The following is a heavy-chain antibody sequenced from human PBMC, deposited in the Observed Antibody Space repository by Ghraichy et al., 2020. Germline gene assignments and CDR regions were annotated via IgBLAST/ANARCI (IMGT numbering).Heavy chain of an antibody. CDR3: ARDSGSYERFDY. V-gene: IGHV3-74*01. CDR2: INSDGSST. J-gene: IGHJ4*02. Sequence: GGSLRLSCAASGFTFSSYWMHWVRQAPGKGLVWVSRINSDGSSTSYADSVKGRFTISRDNAKNTLYLQMNSPRAEDTAVYYCARDSGSYERFDYWGQGTLVTVSS. CDR1: GFTFSSYW. D-gene: IGHD1-26*01.